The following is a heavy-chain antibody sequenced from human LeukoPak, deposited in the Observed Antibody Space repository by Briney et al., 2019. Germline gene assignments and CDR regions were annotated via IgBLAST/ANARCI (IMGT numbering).Heavy chain of an antibody. D-gene: IGHD1-26*01. CDR3: AREKSGSLVF. Sequence: GGSLRLSCAASGFTFSTYGMHWVRQAPGKGLECVAIIWYDGSNKYYADSVKGRFTISRDISKNTLHLKMHSLRADDTAVYYWAREKSGSLVFWGQGTLVTVSS. CDR2: IWYDGSNK. CDR1: GFTFSTYG. J-gene: IGHJ4*02. V-gene: IGHV3-33*01.